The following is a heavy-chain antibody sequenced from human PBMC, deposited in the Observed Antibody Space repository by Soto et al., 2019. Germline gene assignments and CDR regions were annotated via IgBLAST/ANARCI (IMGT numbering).Heavy chain of an antibody. Sequence: QITLKESGPTLVKPTQTLTLTCTFSGFSLSTSGVGVGWIRQPPGKALEWLALIYWDDDKRYSPSLKSRLTITKDTSKNQVVLTMTNMDPVDTATYYCAHRRSDGYLNWFDPWGQGTLVTVSS. V-gene: IGHV2-5*02. D-gene: IGHD5-12*01. J-gene: IGHJ5*02. CDR1: GFSLSTSGVG. CDR2: IYWDDDK. CDR3: AHRRSDGYLNWFDP.